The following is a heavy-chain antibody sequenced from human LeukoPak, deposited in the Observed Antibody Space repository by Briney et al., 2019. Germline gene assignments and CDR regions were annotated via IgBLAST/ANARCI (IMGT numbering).Heavy chain of an antibody. CDR2: ISYDGSTK. CDR1: GFTFSNYA. V-gene: IGHV3-30*18. J-gene: IGHJ4*02. Sequence: GGSLRLSCEASGFTFSNYAMHWVRRAPGKGLEWEALISYDGSTKHYADSVKGRFTISRDNSKNTLSLQINSLRSEDTAVYYCAKDLHYYGPGSSPQYWGQGTLVTVSS. D-gene: IGHD3-10*01. CDR3: AKDLHYYGPGSSPQY.